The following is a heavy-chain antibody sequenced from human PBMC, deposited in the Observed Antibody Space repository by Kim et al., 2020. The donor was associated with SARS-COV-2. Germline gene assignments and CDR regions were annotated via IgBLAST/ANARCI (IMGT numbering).Heavy chain of an antibody. V-gene: IGHV1-46*01. J-gene: IGHJ5*02. D-gene: IGHD5-18*01. Sequence: QKFQGRVTMTRDTSTSTVYMELSSLRSEDTAVYYCARDWVDTAMVPWFDPWGQGTLVTVSS. CDR3: ARDWVDTAMVPWFDP.